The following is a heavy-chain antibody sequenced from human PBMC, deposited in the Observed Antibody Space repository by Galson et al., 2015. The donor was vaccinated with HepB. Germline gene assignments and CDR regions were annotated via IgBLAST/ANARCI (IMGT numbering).Heavy chain of an antibody. V-gene: IGHV1-46*01. Sequence: SVKVSCKASGYTFTSYYMHWVRQAPGQGLEWMGIINPSGGSTSYAQKFQGRITMTRDTSTSTVYMELSSLRSEDTAVYYCARAGGYCSSTSCYTPIYYFDYWGQGTLVTVSS. CDR3: ARAGGYCSSTSCYTPIYYFDY. CDR2: INPSGGST. D-gene: IGHD2-2*02. J-gene: IGHJ4*02. CDR1: GYTFTSYY.